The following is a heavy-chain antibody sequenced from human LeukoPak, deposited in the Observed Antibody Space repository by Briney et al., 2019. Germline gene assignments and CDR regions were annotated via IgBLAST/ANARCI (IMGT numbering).Heavy chain of an antibody. D-gene: IGHD6-19*01. CDR1: GFTFSSYA. Sequence: GGSLRLSCAASGFTFSSYAMSWVRQAPGKGLEWVSGISDSGGSTYYAGSVKGQFTISRDNSKNTLCLQMNSLRAEDTAVYYCTKDSLAGNTRRDSWFDPWGQGTLVTVSS. J-gene: IGHJ5*02. CDR2: ISDSGGST. CDR3: TKDSLAGNTRRDSWFDP. V-gene: IGHV3-23*01.